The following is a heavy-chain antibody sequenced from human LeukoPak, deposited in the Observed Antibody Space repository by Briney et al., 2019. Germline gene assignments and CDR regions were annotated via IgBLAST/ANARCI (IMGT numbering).Heavy chain of an antibody. Sequence: QPGGSLRLSCAASGFTFSSYVMNWVRQAPGKGLEWVANIKEDGSEKYYVDSVKGRFTISRDNAKNSLCLQMNSLRAEDTAIYYCVRSGGYWGQATLVTVSS. D-gene: IGHD1-26*01. CDR2: IKEDGSEK. J-gene: IGHJ4*02. CDR1: GFTFSSYV. V-gene: IGHV3-7*05. CDR3: VRSGGY.